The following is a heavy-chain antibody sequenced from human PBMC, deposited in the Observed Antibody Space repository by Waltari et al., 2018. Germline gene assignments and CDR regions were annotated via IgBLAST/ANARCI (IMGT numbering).Heavy chain of an antibody. CDR3: ARGVDHRGTQVDY. J-gene: IGHJ4*02. Sequence: QVQLQQWGAGLLKPSETLSLTCAVYGGSFSGYYWSWIRQPPGKGLEWIGEINHSGSTNHNPSLKSRVTISVDTSKNQFSLKLSSVTAADTAVYYCARGVDHRGTQVDYWGQGTLVTVSS. CDR2: INHSGST. CDR1: GGSFSGYY. V-gene: IGHV4-34*01.